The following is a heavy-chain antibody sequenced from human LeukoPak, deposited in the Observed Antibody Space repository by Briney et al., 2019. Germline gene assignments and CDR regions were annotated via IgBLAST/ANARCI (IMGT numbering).Heavy chain of an antibody. Sequence: ASETLSLTCTVYGWSFNDYYWNWVRQPPGKGLECIGEINARGDTNYNPSLKSRVTISVDSSKNQFSLTLTSMIAADTAIYYCARGQVPAARGYNWFDPWGQGTLVTVSS. CDR3: ARGQVPAARGYNWFDP. CDR1: GWSFNDYY. V-gene: IGHV4-34*01. J-gene: IGHJ5*02. D-gene: IGHD2-2*01. CDR2: INARGDT.